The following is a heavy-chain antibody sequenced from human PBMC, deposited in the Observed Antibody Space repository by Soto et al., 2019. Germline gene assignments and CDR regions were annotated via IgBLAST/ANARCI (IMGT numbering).Heavy chain of an antibody. V-gene: IGHV4-59*01. CDR1: GGSISSCY. Sequence: SETLSLTCTVSGGSISSCYWSWIRQPPGKGLEWIGYIYYSGSTNYNPSLKSRVTISVDTSKNQFSLKLSSVTAADTAVYYCARVGSSSWYHPGGNWFDPWGQGTLVTVS. CDR2: IYYSGST. CDR3: ARVGSSSWYHPGGNWFDP. D-gene: IGHD6-13*01. J-gene: IGHJ5*02.